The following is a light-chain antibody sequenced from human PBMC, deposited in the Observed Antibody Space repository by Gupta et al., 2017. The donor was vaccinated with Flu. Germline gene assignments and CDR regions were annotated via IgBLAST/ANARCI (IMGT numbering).Light chain of an antibody. Sequence: SIISACSGTSSDIGVSKYTSWYQQPPGKAPKRLMCEVNNRPSGISSRFSGSKSENKASLTISGLQTEDESDYYCRLYTETNAWVFGGGTKVTGL. CDR1: SSDIGVSKY. V-gene: IGLV2-14*01. CDR2: EVN. CDR3: RLYTETNAWV. J-gene: IGLJ3*02.